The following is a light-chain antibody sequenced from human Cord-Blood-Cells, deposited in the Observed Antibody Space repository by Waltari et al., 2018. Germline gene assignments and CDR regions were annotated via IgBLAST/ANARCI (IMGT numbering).Light chain of an antibody. Sequence: QSALTQPRSVSGSPGQSVTISCTGTSSDVGGYNYVSWYQQHPGKAPKPMIYDVSKRPSGVPGRFSGSKSGNTASLTSSGLQAEDEADYYCYSYAGSSWVFGGGTKLTVL. CDR1: SSDVGGYNY. V-gene: IGLV2-11*01. CDR2: DVS. CDR3: YSYAGSSWV. J-gene: IGLJ3*02.